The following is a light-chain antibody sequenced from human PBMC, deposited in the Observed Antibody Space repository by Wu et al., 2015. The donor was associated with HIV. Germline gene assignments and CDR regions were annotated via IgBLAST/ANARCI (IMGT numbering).Light chain of an antibody. CDR2: SAS. CDR1: QSVGSN. J-gene: IGKJ3*01. V-gene: IGKV3-20*01. Sequence: EIAMTQSPATLSVSPGERATLSCRASQSVGSNLAWYQQKPGQAPKLLIYSASSRATGVPDRFSGSGSGTDFTLTISRLEPEDFAVYYCQQYGSSPLFTFGPGTKVDIK. CDR3: QQYGSSPLFT.